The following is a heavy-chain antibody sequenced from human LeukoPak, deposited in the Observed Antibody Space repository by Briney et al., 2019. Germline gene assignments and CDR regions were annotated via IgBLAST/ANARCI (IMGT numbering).Heavy chain of an antibody. J-gene: IGHJ3*02. CDR3: ARSDTAMVTGAFDI. CDR1: GFTVSSNY. V-gene: IGHV3-66*01. CDR2: IYSGGST. D-gene: IGHD5-18*01. Sequence: GGPLRLSCAASGFTVSSNYMSWVRQAPGKGLEWVSVIYSGGSTYYADSVKGRFTISRDNSKNTLYLQMNSLRAEDTAVYYCARSDTAMVTGAFDIWGQGTMVTVSS.